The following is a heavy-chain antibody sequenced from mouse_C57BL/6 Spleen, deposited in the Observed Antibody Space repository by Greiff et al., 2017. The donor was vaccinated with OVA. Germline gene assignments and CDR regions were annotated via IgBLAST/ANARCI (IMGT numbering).Heavy chain of an antibody. J-gene: IGHJ3*01. CDR3: AIQWCFSTTVPWFAY. V-gene: IGHV5-9*01. CDR2: ISGGGGNT. CDR1: GFTFSSYT. D-gene: IGHD1-1*01. Sequence: EVQVVEPGGGLVKPGGSLKLSCAASGFTFSSYTMSWVRQTPEKRLEWVATISGGGGNTYYPDSVKGRFTISRDNAKNTLYLQMSSLRSEDTALYYCAIQWCFSTTVPWFAYWGQGTLVTVSA.